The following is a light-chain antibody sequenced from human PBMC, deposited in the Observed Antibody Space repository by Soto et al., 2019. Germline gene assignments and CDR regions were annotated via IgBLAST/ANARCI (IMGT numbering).Light chain of an antibody. CDR2: LEGSGSY. CDR3: ETWDSNTRV. V-gene: IGLV4-60*02. CDR1: SGQSSYI. Sequence: QLVLTQSSSASASLGSSVKLTCTLSSGQSSYIIAWHQQQPGKAPRYLMKLEGSGSYNKGSGVPDRFSGSSSGADRYLTISNIQFDDEADYYCETWDSNTRVFGGGTKLTVL. J-gene: IGLJ2*01.